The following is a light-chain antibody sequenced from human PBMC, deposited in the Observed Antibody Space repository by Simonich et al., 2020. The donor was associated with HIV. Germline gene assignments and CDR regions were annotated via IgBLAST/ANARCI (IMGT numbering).Light chain of an antibody. CDR3: QQYYSTPQT. CDR2: WAS. Sequence: DIVMTQSPDSLAVSLVERATINFKSSQSVLYSSNNKNYLAWYQPKPGQPPKLLIYWASTREAGVPDRFSGSGSGTDFTLTISSLQAEDVAVYYCQQYYSTPQTFGQGTKVEIK. J-gene: IGKJ1*01. V-gene: IGKV4-1*01. CDR1: QSVLYSSNNKNY.